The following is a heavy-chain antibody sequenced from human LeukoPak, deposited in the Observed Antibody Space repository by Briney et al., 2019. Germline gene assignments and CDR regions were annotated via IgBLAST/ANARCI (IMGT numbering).Heavy chain of an antibody. J-gene: IGHJ4*02. V-gene: IGHV1-2*02. Sequence: ASVKVSCKASGYTFADYFIHWVRQAPGQGLEWMGWVNPHSGGRNLAQKFQGRVTMTRDTSSTTAYLELSGLTSDDTAMYYCAKVRDRLSSFYPAAWGQGTLVTVSS. CDR1: GYTFADYF. CDR2: VNPHSGGR. CDR3: AKVRDRLSSFYPAA. D-gene: IGHD6-13*01.